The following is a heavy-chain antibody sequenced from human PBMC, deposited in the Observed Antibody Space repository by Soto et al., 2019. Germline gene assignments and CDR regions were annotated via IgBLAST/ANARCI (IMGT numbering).Heavy chain of an antibody. CDR3: ARAPGRYLNWFDP. V-gene: IGHV4-39*01. CDR2: IYYSGTT. CDR1: GGSISSSSYY. Sequence: PSETLSLTCTVSGGSISSSSYYWGWIRQTPGKGLGWIGSIYYSGTTYYNPSLKSRVTISVDTSKNQLSLRLSSVTAADTAVFYCARAPGRYLNWFDPWGQGTLVTVSS. J-gene: IGHJ5*02. D-gene: IGHD1-26*01.